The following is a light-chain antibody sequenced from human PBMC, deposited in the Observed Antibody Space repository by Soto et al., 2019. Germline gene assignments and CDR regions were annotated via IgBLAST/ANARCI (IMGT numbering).Light chain of an antibody. V-gene: IGLV6-57*04. CDR3: QSFDVSNPFVV. J-gene: IGLJ2*01. CDR1: SGSIASNY. Sequence: NFMLTQPHSVSESPGKTVTISCTRSSGSIASNYVQWYQQRPGSAPTSVIYEDNQRPSGVPDRFSGSIDSSSNSASLTISGLKTEDEADYYCQSFDVSNPFVVFGGGTKLTVL. CDR2: EDN.